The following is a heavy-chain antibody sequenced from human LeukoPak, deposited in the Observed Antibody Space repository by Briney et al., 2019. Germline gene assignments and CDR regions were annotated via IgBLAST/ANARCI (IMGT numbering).Heavy chain of an antibody. Sequence: GGSLRLSCAASGFTFSRYSRYAVSWVRQAPGKGLEWVSAISGSGGSTYYADSVKGRFTISRDNSKNTLYLQMNSLRAEDTAEYYCAKTFNIDGYKYVPFDDWGQGTLVTVSS. CDR2: ISGSGGST. CDR1: GFTFSRYSRYA. V-gene: IGHV3-23*01. J-gene: IGHJ4*02. D-gene: IGHD5-24*01. CDR3: AKTFNIDGYKYVPFDD.